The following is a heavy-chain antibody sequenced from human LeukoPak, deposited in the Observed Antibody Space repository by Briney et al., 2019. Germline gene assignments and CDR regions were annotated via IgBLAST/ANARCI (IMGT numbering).Heavy chain of an antibody. V-gene: IGHV3-15*01. CDR1: GFTFSNAW. CDR2: IKSKTDGGTT. Sequence: GGSLRLSCAASGFTFSNAWMSWVRQAPGKGLEWVGRIKSKTDGGTTDYAAPVKGRFTISRDNAKNSLYLQMNSLRAEDTAVYYCASHYYGSGKFENWGQGTLVTVSS. CDR3: ASHYYGSGKFEN. D-gene: IGHD3-10*01. J-gene: IGHJ4*02.